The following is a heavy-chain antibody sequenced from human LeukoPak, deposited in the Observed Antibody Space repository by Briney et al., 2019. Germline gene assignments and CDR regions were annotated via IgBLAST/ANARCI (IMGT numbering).Heavy chain of an antibody. CDR2: IYTSGRT. D-gene: IGHD2-2*01. J-gene: IGHJ5*02. Sequence: PSETLSLTCTVSGGSITSYYWSWIRQPAGKGLEWIGRIYTSGRTNYHPSLRSRVTISVDTSKNQFSLKLSSVTAADTAVYYCARHTPGYCSSTSCYLVAGWFDPWGQGTLVTVSS. CDR3: ARHTPGYCSSTSCYLVAGWFDP. V-gene: IGHV4-4*07. CDR1: GGSITSYY.